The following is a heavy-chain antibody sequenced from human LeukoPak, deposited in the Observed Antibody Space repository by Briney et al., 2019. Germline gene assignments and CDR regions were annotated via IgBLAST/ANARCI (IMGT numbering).Heavy chain of an antibody. V-gene: IGHV3-23*01. D-gene: IGHD1-7*01. CDR3: AKPPFGTGTTWVDY. Sequence: GGSLRRSCAASGFTFSSYAMSWVRQAPGKGLEWVSAISGSGGSTYYADSVKGRFTLSRDNPKNTLYLQMNSLRAEDTAVYYCAKPPFGTGTTWVDYWGQGTLVTVSS. J-gene: IGHJ4*02. CDR1: GFTFSSYA. CDR2: ISGSGGST.